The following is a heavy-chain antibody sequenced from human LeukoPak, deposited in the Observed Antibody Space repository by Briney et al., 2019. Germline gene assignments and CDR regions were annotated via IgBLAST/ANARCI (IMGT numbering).Heavy chain of an antibody. CDR1: GGSISSYY. V-gene: IGHV4-59*01. Sequence: SETLSLTCTVSGGSISSYYWSWIRQPPGKGLEWIGYIYYSGSTNYNPSLKSRVTISVDTSKNQFSLKLSSVTAADTAVYYCAGVGDFWIGYPNCFDPGGQEPWSPSPQ. J-gene: IGHJ5*02. CDR3: AGVGDFWIGYPNCFDP. D-gene: IGHD3-3*01. CDR2: IYYSGST.